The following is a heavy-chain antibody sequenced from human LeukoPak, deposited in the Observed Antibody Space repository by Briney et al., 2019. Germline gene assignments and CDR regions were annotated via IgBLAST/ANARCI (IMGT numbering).Heavy chain of an antibody. D-gene: IGHD5-24*01. CDR3: ARRMANNYYYGMDV. J-gene: IGHJ6*02. CDR1: GGTFSSYA. Sequence: ASVKVSCKSSGGTFSSYAISWVRQAPGQGLEWMGRIIPILGIANYAQKFQGRVTNTADKSTSTAYMELNSVRSEDTAVYYCARRMANNYYYGMDVWGQGTTVTVSS. CDR2: IIPILGIA. V-gene: IGHV1-69*04.